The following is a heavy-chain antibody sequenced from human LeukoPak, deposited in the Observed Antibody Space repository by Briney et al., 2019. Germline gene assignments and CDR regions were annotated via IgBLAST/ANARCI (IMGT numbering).Heavy chain of an antibody. J-gene: IGHJ3*02. CDR1: GYTFTGYY. CDR3: ARGGIAAAGTSDAFDI. Sequence: ASVKVSCKASGYTFTGYYMHWVRQAPGQGLEWMGWINPNSGGTNYAQKFQGWVTMTRDTSISTAYMELSRLRSEDTAVYYCARGGIAAAGTSDAFDIWGQGTMVTVSS. V-gene: IGHV1-2*04. D-gene: IGHD6-13*01. CDR2: INPNSGGT.